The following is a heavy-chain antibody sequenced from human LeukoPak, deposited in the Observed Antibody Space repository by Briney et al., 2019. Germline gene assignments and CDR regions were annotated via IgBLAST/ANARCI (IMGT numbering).Heavy chain of an antibody. D-gene: IGHD3-3*01. CDR1: GFTFSSYG. CDR3: ARDVDYDFWSVLY. CDR2: INKEGSGK. V-gene: IGHV3-7*01. Sequence: GGPLRLSCAASGFTFSSYGMSWVRQAPGKGLEWVSDINKEGSGKYYVDSVRGRFTISRDNAKNSLHLQMNSLRAEDTAVYYCARDVDYDFWSVLYWGQGTLVTVSS. J-gene: IGHJ4*02.